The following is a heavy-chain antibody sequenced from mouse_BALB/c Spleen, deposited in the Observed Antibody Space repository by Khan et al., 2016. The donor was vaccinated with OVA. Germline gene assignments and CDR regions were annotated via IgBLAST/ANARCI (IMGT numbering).Heavy chain of an antibody. CDR1: GFSLTNYG. CDR2: IWSDGNT. CDR3: ARQPYYHYNVMDY. Sequence: QVQLKQSGPGLVAPSQSLSITCTISGFSLTNYGVHWVRQPPGKGLEWLVVIWSDGNTTYNSALKSRLTITKDHYKSQVFLEMNSLQTDDTAIYFGARQPYYHYNVMDYWGQGTSVTVSS. V-gene: IGHV2-6-1*01. D-gene: IGHD2-4*01. J-gene: IGHJ4*01.